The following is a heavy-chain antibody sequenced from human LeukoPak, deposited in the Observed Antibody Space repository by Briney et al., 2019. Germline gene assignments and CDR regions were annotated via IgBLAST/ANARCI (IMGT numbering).Heavy chain of an antibody. CDR1: GFTFSSYS. CDR2: ISSSSSYI. V-gene: IGHV3-21*01. CDR3: ARNYAEADAFDI. J-gene: IGHJ3*02. D-gene: IGHD1-7*01. Sequence: GGSLRLSCAASGFTFSSYSMNWVRQAPGKGLEWVSSISSSSSYIYYADSVKGRFTISRDNAKNSLYLQMNSLRGEDTAVYYCARNYAEADAFDIWGQGTMVTVSS.